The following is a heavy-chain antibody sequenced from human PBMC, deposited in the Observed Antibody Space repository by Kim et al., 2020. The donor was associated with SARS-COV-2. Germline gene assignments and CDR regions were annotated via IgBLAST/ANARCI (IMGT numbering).Heavy chain of an antibody. Sequence: ASAKVSCKASGYTFTGYCMHWVRQAHGQGLEWMGRINPNNGDTIDAQKSQGRVAMTRETSISTAYMELSILRSDDTAVYYCVRAAHMIILGNGDNRFDPCGQGSLVTVSS. V-gene: IGHV1-2*06. D-gene: IGHD3-16*01. CDR1: GYTFTGYC. CDR2: INPNNGDT. CDR3: VRAAHMIILGNGDNRFDP. J-gene: IGHJ5*02.